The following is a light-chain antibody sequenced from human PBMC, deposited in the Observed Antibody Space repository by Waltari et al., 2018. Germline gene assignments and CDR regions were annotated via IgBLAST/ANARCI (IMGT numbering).Light chain of an antibody. V-gene: IGKV4-1*01. CDR1: QSVFYSSNNKNY. J-gene: IGKJ2*01. CDR2: CAS. Sequence: DIVMTQSPDSLAVSMGERVTIKCKSSQSVFYSSNNKNYLAWYQQRPGQSPKLLLYCASARASGVPDRFSGSGSGTDFTLTISSLQAEDVAVYYCQQYSGFPRTFGQGTKVEI. CDR3: QQYSGFPRT.